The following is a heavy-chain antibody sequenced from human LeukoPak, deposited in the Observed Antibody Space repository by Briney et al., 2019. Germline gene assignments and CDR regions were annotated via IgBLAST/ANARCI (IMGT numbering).Heavy chain of an antibody. D-gene: IGHD2-15*01. CDR1: GFAFSNYE. J-gene: IGHJ4*02. V-gene: IGHV3-48*03. Sequence: PGGSLRLSCAASGFAFSNYEINWVRQAPGKGLEWISYISSSGDRIYYADSVKGRFTISRDNAKNSVYLQMNSLRAEDTAVYYCARAGYCSGGSCYNFDYWGQGTLVTVSS. CDR3: ARAGYCSGGSCYNFDY. CDR2: ISSSGDRI.